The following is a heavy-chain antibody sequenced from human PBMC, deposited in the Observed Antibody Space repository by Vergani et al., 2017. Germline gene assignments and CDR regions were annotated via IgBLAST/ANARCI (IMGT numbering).Heavy chain of an antibody. D-gene: IGHD4-23*01. CDR2: IIPIFGTA. CDR1: GGTFSSYA. CDR3: ARDRGYGGNSGGDAFDI. Sequence: QVQLVQSGAEVKKPGSSVKVSCKASGGTFSSYAISWVRQAPGQGLEWMGGIIPIFGTANYAQKFQGRVTITADESTSTAYMELSSLRSEDTAVYYCARDRGYGGNSGGDAFDIWGQGTMVTVSS. V-gene: IGHV1-69*01. J-gene: IGHJ3*02.